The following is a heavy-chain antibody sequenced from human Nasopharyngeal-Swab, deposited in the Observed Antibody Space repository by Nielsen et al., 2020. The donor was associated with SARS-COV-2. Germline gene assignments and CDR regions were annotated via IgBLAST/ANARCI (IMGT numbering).Heavy chain of an antibody. D-gene: IGHD1-26*01. J-gene: IGHJ3*02. Sequence: REAPGKGLECIGYIYYSGSTSYNHSLKSRVTISVDTSKNQFSLKVGSVAAADTDVYYCARGSDYRAFDIWGQGTMVTVSS. CDR2: IYYSGST. V-gene: IGHV4-59*13. CDR3: ARGSDYRAFDI.